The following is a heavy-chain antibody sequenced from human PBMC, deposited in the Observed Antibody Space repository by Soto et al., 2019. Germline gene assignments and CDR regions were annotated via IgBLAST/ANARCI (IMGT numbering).Heavy chain of an antibody. CDR3: ARVIFGGWNYDY. CDR1: GFAFISYA. V-gene: IGHV3-30-3*01. CDR2: ISYDGSNK. D-gene: IGHD6-19*01. J-gene: IGHJ4*02. Sequence: GSLRPSCAASGFAFISYAIHCVRQAPGKGLEWVAVISYDGSNKYYADSVKGRFTISRDNSKNTLYLQMNSLRAEDTAVYYCARVIFGGWNYDYWGQGTLVTVSS.